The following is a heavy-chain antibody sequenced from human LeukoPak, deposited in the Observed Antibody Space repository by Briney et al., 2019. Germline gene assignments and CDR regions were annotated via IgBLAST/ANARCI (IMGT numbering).Heavy chain of an antibody. Sequence: SETLSLTCTVSGGSISSGDYYWSWVRQHPGKGLEWIGYIYYSGATYYNPSLKSRVTISVDTSKTQFSLKLSSVTVADTAVYFCAKVPTMGSSWYFFGSWGQGTLVTVSS. CDR2: IYYSGAT. D-gene: IGHD6-13*01. V-gene: IGHV4-31*03. CDR3: AKVPTMGSSWYFFGS. CDR1: GGSISSGDYY. J-gene: IGHJ4*02.